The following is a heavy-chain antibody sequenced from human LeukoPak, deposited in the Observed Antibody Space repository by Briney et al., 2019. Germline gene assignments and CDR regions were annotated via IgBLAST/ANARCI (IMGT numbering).Heavy chain of an antibody. CDR1: GGSISSYY. D-gene: IGHD6-13*01. Sequence: SETLSLTCTVSGGSISSYYWSWIRPPPGKGLEWIGYIYYSGSTNYNPSLKSRVTISVDTSKNQFSLKLSSVTAADTAVYYCARRAGSSSSYWFDPWGQGTLVTVSS. J-gene: IGHJ5*02. CDR2: IYYSGST. CDR3: ARRAGSSSSYWFDP. V-gene: IGHV4-59*01.